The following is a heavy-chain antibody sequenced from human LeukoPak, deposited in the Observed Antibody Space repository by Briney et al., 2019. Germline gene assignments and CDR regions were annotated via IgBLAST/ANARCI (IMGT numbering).Heavy chain of an antibody. CDR1: GFTFTNYP. CDR2: ISYDVITK. V-gene: IGHV3-30-3*01. J-gene: IGHJ4*02. Sequence: PGRSLRLSCSASGFTFTNYPIHWVRQAPGKGLEWVAVISYDVITKYYADSVKGRFTLSRDNSKNILFLQMDSLRAEDTAVYFCAREDYGASGSSLRNLDYWGQGTLVTVSS. D-gene: IGHD4/OR15-4a*01. CDR3: AREDYGASGSSLRNLDY.